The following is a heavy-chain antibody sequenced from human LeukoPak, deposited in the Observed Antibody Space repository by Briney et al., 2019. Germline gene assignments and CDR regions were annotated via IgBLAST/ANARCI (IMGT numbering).Heavy chain of an antibody. CDR2: IRYDGSNK. CDR3: AKDSNFLDAFDI. Sequence: GGSLRLSCAASGFTYSSYGMHWVRQAPGKGLEWVAFIRYDGSNKYYADSVKGRFTISRDNSKNTLYLQMNSLRAEDTAVYYCAKDSNFLDAFDIWGQGTMVTVSS. CDR1: GFTYSSYG. V-gene: IGHV3-30*02. J-gene: IGHJ3*02. D-gene: IGHD5-24*01.